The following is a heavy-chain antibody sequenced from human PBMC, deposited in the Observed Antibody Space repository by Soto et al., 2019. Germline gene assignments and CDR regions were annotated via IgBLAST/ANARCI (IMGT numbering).Heavy chain of an antibody. CDR1: GFTFSSYG. D-gene: IGHD2-2*01. CDR3: AKADCSSTSCYVDY. V-gene: IGHV3-30*18. CDR2: ISYDGSNK. Sequence: QVQLVESGGGVVQPGRSLRLSGAASGFTFSSYGMHWVRQAPGKGLEWVAVISYDGSNKYYADSVKGRFTISRDNSKNTLYLQMNSLRAEDTAVYYCAKADCSSTSCYVDYWGQGTLVTVSS. J-gene: IGHJ4*02.